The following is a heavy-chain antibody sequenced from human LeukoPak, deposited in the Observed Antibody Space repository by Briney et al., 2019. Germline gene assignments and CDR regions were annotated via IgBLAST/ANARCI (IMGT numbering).Heavy chain of an antibody. J-gene: IGHJ3*01. D-gene: IGHD3-10*01. CDR2: IQYDGSVK. CDR3: GKVSGSYLSDAFDF. V-gene: IGHV3-30*02. Sequence: GGALRLSCAASGFAFSGYGMHWVRQGPGTGRGWGAFIQYDGSVKYYAESVKGRFTISRDNSKNTLYLQMNSLRVEDTAVYFCGKVSGSYLSDAFDFWGQGTMVTVSS. CDR1: GFAFSGYG.